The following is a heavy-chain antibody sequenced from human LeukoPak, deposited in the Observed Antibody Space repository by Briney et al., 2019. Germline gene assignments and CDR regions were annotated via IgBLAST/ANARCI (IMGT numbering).Heavy chain of an antibody. V-gene: IGHV3-23*01. CDR2: ISGGAGST. Sequence: GGSLRLSCSASGFTLRSFAMSWVRQAPGKGLEWVSVISGGAGSTFYADSVKGRFTISRDDPKSTVSLQMNSLRAEDTAQYYCAKVVKTGTRLPWGYGMDGWGQGTTVTVSS. D-gene: IGHD3-9*01. CDR3: AKVVKTGTRLPWGYGMDG. CDR1: GFTLRSFA. J-gene: IGHJ6*02.